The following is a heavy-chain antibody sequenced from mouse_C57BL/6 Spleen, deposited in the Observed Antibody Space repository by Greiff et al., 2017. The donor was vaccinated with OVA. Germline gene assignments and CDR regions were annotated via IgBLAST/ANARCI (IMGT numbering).Heavy chain of an antibody. J-gene: IGHJ2*01. CDR1: GYTFTDYN. CDR2: INPNNGGT. Sequence: DVKLQESGPELVKPGASVKIPCKASGYTFTDYNMDWVKQSHGKSLEWIGDINPNNGGTIYNQKFKGKATLTVDKSSSTAYMELRSLTSEDTAVYYCARRLLRYGENYFDYWGQGTTLTVSS. D-gene: IGHD1-1*01. V-gene: IGHV1-18*01. CDR3: ARRLLRYGENYFDY.